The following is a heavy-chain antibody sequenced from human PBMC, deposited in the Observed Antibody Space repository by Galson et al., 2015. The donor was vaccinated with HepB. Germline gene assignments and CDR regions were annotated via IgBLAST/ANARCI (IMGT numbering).Heavy chain of an antibody. CDR3: ARVDSSGYYAV. D-gene: IGHD3-22*01. Sequence: SEPLSLTCAVSGGSISSSNWWNWVRQPPGKGLEWIGEIYHSGTTNYKPSLKSRVTISVDKSKNHFSLKLSSVTAADTAVYYCARVDSSGYYAVWGQGTLVTVSS. CDR1: GGSISSSNW. CDR2: IYHSGTT. V-gene: IGHV4-4*02. J-gene: IGHJ4*02.